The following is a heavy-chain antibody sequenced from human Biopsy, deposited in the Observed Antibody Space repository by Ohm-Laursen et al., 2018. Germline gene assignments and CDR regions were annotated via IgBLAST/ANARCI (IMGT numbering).Heavy chain of an antibody. CDR2: VSSDGKNK. V-gene: IGHV3-30*18. CDR1: GFTLSNYG. J-gene: IGHJ4*02. CDR3: AKGLYSGSYYYDS. Sequence: SLRLSCSASGFTLSNYGMHWVRQAPGRGLEWVAAVSSDGKNKHYADSVQGRFTISRDNSKNTVDLQMGSLRAEDTAVYYCAKGLYSGSYYYDSWGQGTLVTVSS. D-gene: IGHD1-26*01.